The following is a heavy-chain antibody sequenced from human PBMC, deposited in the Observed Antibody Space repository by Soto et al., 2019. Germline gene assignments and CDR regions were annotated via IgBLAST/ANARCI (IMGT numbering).Heavy chain of an antibody. CDR1: GGSISSYY. J-gene: IGHJ6*02. CDR2: IYYSGST. D-gene: IGHD6-6*01. CDR3: ARTIIAKVGSSSPPGYYYYYGMDV. V-gene: IGHV4-59*01. Sequence: PSETLSLTCTFSGGSISSYYWSWIRQPPGKGLEWIGYIYYSGSTNYNPSLKSRVTISVDTSKNQFSLKLSSVTAADTAVYYCARTIIAKVGSSSPPGYYYYYGMDVWGQGTTVTVS.